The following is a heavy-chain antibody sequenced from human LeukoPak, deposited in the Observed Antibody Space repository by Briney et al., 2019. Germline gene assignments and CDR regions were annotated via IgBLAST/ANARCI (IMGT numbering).Heavy chain of an antibody. J-gene: IGHJ4*02. CDR2: ISLSGLT. Sequence: PSETLSLTCGVSGGSITSTNRWCWVRQPPGQGLEWSGEISLSGLTNYNPSLKSPPTMALDKSTNHRSLHLTSVTDADMAVYYCSRDNGAFSPCGQGGQGTGVSVPS. V-gene: IGHV4-4*02. CDR3: SRDNGAFSPCGQ. CDR1: GGSITSTNR. D-gene: IGHD2-21*01.